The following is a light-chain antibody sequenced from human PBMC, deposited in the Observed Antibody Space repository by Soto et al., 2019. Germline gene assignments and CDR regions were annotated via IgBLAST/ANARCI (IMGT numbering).Light chain of an antibody. J-gene: IGKJ1*01. CDR2: DAS. V-gene: IGKV1-39*01. Sequence: DIQMTQSPSSLSASVGDRVTITCRASQSISSYLAWYQQKPGQAPRLLIYDASTRATGIPARFSGSRSGPDFTLTISSLQPEDFATYYCQQSYSSPPTFGQGTKVDI. CDR1: QSISSY. CDR3: QQSYSSPPT.